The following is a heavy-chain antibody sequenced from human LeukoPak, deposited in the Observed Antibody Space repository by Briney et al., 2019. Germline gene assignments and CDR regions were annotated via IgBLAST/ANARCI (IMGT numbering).Heavy chain of an antibody. CDR2: IYYSGST. CDR3: ARGIPNPYYYDSSGYYRLDAFDI. Sequence: SETLSLTCTVSGGSVSSYYWSWIRQPPGKGLEWIGYIYYSGSTNYNPSLKSRVTISVDTSKNQFSLKLSSVTAADTAVYYCARGIPNPYYYDSSGYYRLDAFDIWGQGTMVTVSS. CDR1: GGSVSSYY. J-gene: IGHJ3*02. V-gene: IGHV4-59*02. D-gene: IGHD3-22*01.